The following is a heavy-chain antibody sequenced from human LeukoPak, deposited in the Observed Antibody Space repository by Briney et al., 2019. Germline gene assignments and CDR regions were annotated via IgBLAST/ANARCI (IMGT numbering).Heavy chain of an antibody. Sequence: GGSLRLSCAASGFTFSNSAMSWVRQAPGKGLAWVSAISNNGGYTYYADSVQGRFTISRDNSKSTLCLQMNSLRAEDTAVYYCAKPFGFCWGGYLQFPYWGQGTLVTVSS. CDR2: ISNNGGYT. J-gene: IGHJ4*02. D-gene: IGHD3-3*01. CDR3: AKPFGFCWGGYLQFPY. CDR1: GFTFSNSA. V-gene: IGHV3-23*01.